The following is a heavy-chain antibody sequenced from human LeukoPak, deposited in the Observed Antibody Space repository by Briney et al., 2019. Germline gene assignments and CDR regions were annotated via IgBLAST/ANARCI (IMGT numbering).Heavy chain of an antibody. CDR2: ISSSSTI. CDR3: ARGGTSSSLAY. D-gene: IGHD4-23*01. Sequence: PGGSLRLSCAATGFTFSSYSINSVRQARGKGLEWVSYISSSSTISYADSVQGRFTISRDNANNSLYLQMNSLRDEDTAVYYCARGGTSSSLAYWGQGTLVTVSS. J-gene: IGHJ4*02. V-gene: IGHV3-48*02. CDR1: GFTFSSYS.